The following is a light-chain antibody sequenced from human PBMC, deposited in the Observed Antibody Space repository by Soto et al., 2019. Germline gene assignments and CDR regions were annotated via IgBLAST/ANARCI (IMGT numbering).Light chain of an antibody. J-gene: IGLJ1*01. Sequence: QSALTQPASVSGSPGQSITISCTGTSSDFGSYNLVSWYQQHPGKAPKLMIYEDSKRPSGVSNRFSVSKSGNTASLTISGLQAEDDADYYCCSYAGSSTYVFGTGTKVTVL. CDR3: CSYAGSSTYV. CDR1: SSDFGSYNL. CDR2: EDS. V-gene: IGLV2-23*01.